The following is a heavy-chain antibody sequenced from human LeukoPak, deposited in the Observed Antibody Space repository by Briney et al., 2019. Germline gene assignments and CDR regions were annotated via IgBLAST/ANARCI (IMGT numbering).Heavy chain of an antibody. CDR2: ISYDGSNK. J-gene: IGHJ3*02. CDR1: GFTFSSYG. Sequence: GRSLRLSCAASGFTFSSYGMHWVRQAPGKGLEWVAVISYDGSNKYYADSVKGRFTISRDNSKNTLYLQMNSLRAEDTAVYYCAKGGAVDDAFDIWGQGTMVTVSS. CDR3: AKGGAVDDAFDI. V-gene: IGHV3-30*18. D-gene: IGHD3-16*01.